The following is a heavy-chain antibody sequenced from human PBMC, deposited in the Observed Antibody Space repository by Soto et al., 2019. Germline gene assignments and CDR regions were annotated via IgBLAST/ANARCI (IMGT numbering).Heavy chain of an antibody. D-gene: IGHD4-17*01. CDR1: GESFSGYY. J-gene: IGHJ4*02. CDR3: ARGRGPTVATDLGS. CDR2: INHSGST. V-gene: IGHV4-34*01. Sequence: QVQLQQWGAGLLKPSETLSLTCAVFGESFSGYYWSWIRQPPGKGLEWIGEINHSGSTNYNPSLKSRVTMSVDTSENQLSLKVRSVTAADTAVYYCARGRGPTVATDLGSWGQGTLVTVSS.